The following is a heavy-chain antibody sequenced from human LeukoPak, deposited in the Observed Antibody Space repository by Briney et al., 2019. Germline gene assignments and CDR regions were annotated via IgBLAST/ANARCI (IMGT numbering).Heavy chain of an antibody. D-gene: IGHD6-13*01. V-gene: IGHV4-34*01. CDR1: GGSFSGYY. CDR2: INHSGST. Sequence: KTSETLSLTCAVYGGSFSGYYWSWIRQPPGKGLEWIGEINHSGSTNYNPSLKSRVTISVDTSKNQFSLKLSSVTAADTAVYYCASRIAAAGSDRGNWFDPWGQGTLVTVSS. J-gene: IGHJ5*02. CDR3: ASRIAAAGSDRGNWFDP.